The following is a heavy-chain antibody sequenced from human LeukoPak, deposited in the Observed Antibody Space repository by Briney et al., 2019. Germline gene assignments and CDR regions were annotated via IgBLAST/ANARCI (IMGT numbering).Heavy chain of an antibody. CDR1: GFTFSSYA. CDR3: ARGPSDMFVGYSSGCLFDY. CDR2: ISGSGGST. J-gene: IGHJ4*02. Sequence: PGGSLRLSCAASGFTFSSYAMSWVRQAPGKGLEWVSAISGSGGSTYYADSVKGRFTISRDNSKNTLYLQMNSLRAEDTAVYYCARGPSDMFVGYSSGCLFDYWGQGTLVTVSS. V-gene: IGHV3-23*01. D-gene: IGHD6-19*01.